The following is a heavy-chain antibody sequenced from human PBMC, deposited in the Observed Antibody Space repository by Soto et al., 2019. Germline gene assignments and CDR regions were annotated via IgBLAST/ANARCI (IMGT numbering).Heavy chain of an antibody. Sequence: GASVKVSCKASGYTFTGYYMHWVRQAPGQRLEWMGWINPNSGGTNYAQKFQGRVTMTRDTSISTAYMELSRLRSDDTAVYYCARDGDYYDSSGYPPKRPVDYWGQGTLVTVSS. V-gene: IGHV1-2*02. CDR1: GYTFTGYY. CDR3: ARDGDYYDSSGYPPKRPVDY. J-gene: IGHJ4*02. CDR2: INPNSGGT. D-gene: IGHD3-22*01.